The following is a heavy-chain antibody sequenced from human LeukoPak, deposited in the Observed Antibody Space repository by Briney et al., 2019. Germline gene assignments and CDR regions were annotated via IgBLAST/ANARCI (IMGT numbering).Heavy chain of an antibody. Sequence: ASETLSLTCAVSGGSLSNGGYSWSWIRQPPGKGLEWIGLIYHSGTTHYNPSLKSRLTFSLDKSKNQFSLKLTSMTAADTALYYCARNYYGSGAFYVHNWGQGILVTVSA. CDR1: GGSLSNGGYS. J-gene: IGHJ4*02. CDR3: ARNYYGSGAFYVHN. CDR2: IYHSGTT. V-gene: IGHV4-30-2*01. D-gene: IGHD3-10*01.